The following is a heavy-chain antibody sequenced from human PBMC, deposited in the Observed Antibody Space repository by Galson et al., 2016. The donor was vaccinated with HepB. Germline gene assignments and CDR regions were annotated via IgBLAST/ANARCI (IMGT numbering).Heavy chain of an antibody. Sequence: SVKVSCKASGYTFSNYAIHWVRQAPGQRLEWMAWINAGIGSKKHAQKFQGRVTITRGTSATTAYMELSNLRSEDTAIYYCARDVSARRGFDIWGQGTKVTVTS. V-gene: IGHV1-3*01. CDR3: ARDVSARRGFDI. CDR1: GYTFSNYA. J-gene: IGHJ3*02. CDR2: INAGIGSK. D-gene: IGHD3-10*01.